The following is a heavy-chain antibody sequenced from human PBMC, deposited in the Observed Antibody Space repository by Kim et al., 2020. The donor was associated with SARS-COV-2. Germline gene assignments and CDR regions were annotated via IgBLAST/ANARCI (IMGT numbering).Heavy chain of an antibody. CDR2: IYYSGST. V-gene: IGHV4-31*03. Sequence: SETLSLTCTVSGGSISRGGYYWSWIRQHPGKGLEWIGYIYYSGSTYYNPSLKSRVTISVDTSKNQFSLKLSSVTAADTAVYYCARAETIFGVVIGCFDYWGQGTLVTVSS. J-gene: IGHJ4*02. D-gene: IGHD3-3*01. CDR3: ARAETIFGVVIGCFDY. CDR1: GGSISRGGYY.